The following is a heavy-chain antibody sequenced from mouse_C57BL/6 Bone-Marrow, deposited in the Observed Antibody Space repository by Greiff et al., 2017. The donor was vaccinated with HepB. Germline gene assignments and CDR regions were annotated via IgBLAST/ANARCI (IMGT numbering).Heavy chain of an antibody. V-gene: IGHV1-81*01. CDR2: IYPRSGNT. D-gene: IGHD1-1*01. Sequence: VQLVESGAELARPGASVKLSCKASGYTFTSYGISWVKQRTGQGLEGIGEIYPRSGNTYYNEKFKGKATLTADKASSTAYMELRRLTSEDSAVYICARLKPLLRSFAYWGQGILVTVSA. J-gene: IGHJ3*01. CDR3: ARLKPLLRSFAY. CDR1: GYTFTSYG.